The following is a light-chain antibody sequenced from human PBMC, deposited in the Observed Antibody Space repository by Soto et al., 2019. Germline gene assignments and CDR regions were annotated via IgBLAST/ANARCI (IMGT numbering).Light chain of an antibody. CDR1: QSVNNQ. Sequence: EIVMTQSPATVSVSPGXRATLSCRASQSVNNQLAWYQQKPGQAPRLLIYGASTRATGRPARFSGSGSGTDFTLTISSLQSADFAVYYCQQYHNWPGTFGQGTKVDIK. CDR2: GAS. V-gene: IGKV3-15*01. J-gene: IGKJ1*01. CDR3: QQYHNWPGT.